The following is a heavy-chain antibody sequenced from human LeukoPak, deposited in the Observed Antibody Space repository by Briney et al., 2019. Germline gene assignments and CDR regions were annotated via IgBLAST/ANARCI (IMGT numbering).Heavy chain of an antibody. Sequence: SETLSLTCTVSGGSITIYYWSWIRQPAGKGLEWIGRIYTSGSTNYNPSLKSRVTMSVDTSKNQFSLKLSSVTAADTAVYYCARDTGDGYTPPNYYYYMDVWGKGTTVTVSS. CDR2: IYTSGST. D-gene: IGHD5-24*01. CDR3: ARDTGDGYTPPNYYYYMDV. J-gene: IGHJ6*03. V-gene: IGHV4-4*07. CDR1: GGSITIYY.